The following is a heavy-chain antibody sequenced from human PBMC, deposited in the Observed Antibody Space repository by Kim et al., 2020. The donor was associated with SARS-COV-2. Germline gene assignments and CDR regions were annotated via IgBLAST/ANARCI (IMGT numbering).Heavy chain of an antibody. J-gene: IGHJ6*02. CDR2: ISYDGSNK. V-gene: IGHV3-30*18. D-gene: IGHD6-19*01. Sequence: GGSLRLSCAASGFTFSSYGMHWVRQAPGKGLEWVAVISYDGSNKYYADSVKGRFTISRDNSKNTLYLQMNSRRAEDTAVYYCAKEEGSGYSSGWTYYYYGMDVWGPGTTVTVSS. CDR1: GFTFSSYG. CDR3: AKEEGSGYSSGWTYYYYGMDV.